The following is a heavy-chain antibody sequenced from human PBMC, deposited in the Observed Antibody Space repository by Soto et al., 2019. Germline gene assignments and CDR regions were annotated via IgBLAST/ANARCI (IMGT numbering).Heavy chain of an antibody. V-gene: IGHV1-69*13. CDR3: AKVRYSSPMGYYYGMDV. D-gene: IGHD6-19*01. CDR1: RVAFSKFI. J-gene: IGHJ6*02. CDR2: IIPIFGTA. Sequence: RASVKVSCKASRVAFSKFIVTWVRQAPGLGLEWVGGIIPIFGTANYAQKFQGRVTITADESTSTSYMEVNNLRSEDTAVYYCAKVRYSSPMGYYYGMDVWGQGTTVTVSS.